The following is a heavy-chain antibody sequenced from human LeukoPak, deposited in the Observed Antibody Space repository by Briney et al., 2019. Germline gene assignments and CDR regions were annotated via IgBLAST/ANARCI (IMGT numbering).Heavy chain of an antibody. CDR2: ISYDGSNK. V-gene: IGHV3-30*14. CDR3: AREAHKGMATMGANFDY. J-gene: IGHJ4*02. Sequence: PGGSLRLSCAACGFTFSSYAMHWVGQAPGKGLAGVAVISYDGSNKYYAPSVKGRFTISRDNSKNTLYLQMNSLRAEDTAVYYCAREAHKGMATMGANFDYWGQGTLVTVSS. CDR1: GFTFSSYA. D-gene: IGHD5-24*01.